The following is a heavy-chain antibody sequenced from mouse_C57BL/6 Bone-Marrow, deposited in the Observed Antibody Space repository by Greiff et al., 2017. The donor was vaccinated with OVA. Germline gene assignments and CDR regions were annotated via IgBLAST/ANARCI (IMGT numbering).Heavy chain of an antibody. Sequence: QVTLKVSGPGILQPSQTLSLTCSFSGFSLSTFGMGVGWIRQPSGEGLEWLAHIWWDDDKYYNPALKSRLTISKDTSKNQVFLKIANVDTADTATYYCARMRWLRRDYAMDYWGQGTSVTVSS. J-gene: IGHJ4*01. D-gene: IGHD2-2*01. CDR1: GFSLSTFGMG. V-gene: IGHV8-8*01. CDR3: ARMRWLRRDYAMDY. CDR2: IWWDDDK.